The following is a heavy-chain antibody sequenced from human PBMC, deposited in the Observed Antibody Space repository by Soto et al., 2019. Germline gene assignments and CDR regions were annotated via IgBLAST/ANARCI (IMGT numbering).Heavy chain of an antibody. D-gene: IGHD6-13*01. V-gene: IGHV3-30*18. J-gene: IGHJ5*01. CDR2: ISHDGFSQ. CDR3: AKDWGSCGWFNWFDS. Sequence: QVQLVESGGGVVQPGTSLRLSCVVSGFTLSNTGVHWVRQAPGKGLEWVAMISHDGFSQHYVASVRGRFTISRDNSKNTLSLQMDSLRPEDTSGYYCAKDWGSCGWFNWFDSWGQGNLVIVSS. CDR1: GFTLSNTG.